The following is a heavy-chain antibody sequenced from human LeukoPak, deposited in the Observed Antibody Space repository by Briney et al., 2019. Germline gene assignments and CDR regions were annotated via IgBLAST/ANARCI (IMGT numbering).Heavy chain of an antibody. Sequence: GGSLRLSCAASGFIFSSYWMHWVRHAPGKGLAWVSRINTDGSSTSYADSVKGRFTISRDNAKNTLYLQMNSLRAEDTAVYYCARERGFDYWGQGTLVTVSS. D-gene: IGHD3-10*01. CDR3: ARERGFDY. V-gene: IGHV3-74*01. CDR2: INTDGSST. J-gene: IGHJ4*02. CDR1: GFIFSSYW.